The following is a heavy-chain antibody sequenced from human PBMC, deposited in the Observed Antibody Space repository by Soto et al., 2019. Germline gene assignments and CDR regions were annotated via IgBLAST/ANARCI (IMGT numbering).Heavy chain of an antibody. D-gene: IGHD5-12*01. Sequence: EVQLVESGGGLVQPGRSLRLSCAASGFTFDDYAMHWVRQAPGKGLEWVSGISWNSGSIGYADSVKGRFTISRDNAKNSLYLQMNSLRAEDTALYYCAKAYYSGYDWGALDYWGQGTLVTVSS. CDR2: ISWNSGSI. V-gene: IGHV3-9*01. CDR1: GFTFDDYA. J-gene: IGHJ4*02. CDR3: AKAYYSGYDWGALDY.